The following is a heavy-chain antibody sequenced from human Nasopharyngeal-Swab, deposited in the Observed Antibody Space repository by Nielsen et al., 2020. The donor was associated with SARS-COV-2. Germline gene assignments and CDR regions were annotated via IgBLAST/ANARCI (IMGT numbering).Heavy chain of an antibody. CDR3: ARDLWRRAARDYYYYGMDV. D-gene: IGHD3-3*01. V-gene: IGHV1-69*13. CDR1: GGTFSSYA. J-gene: IGHJ6*02. Sequence: SVKVSCKASGGTFSSYAISWVRQAPGQGLEWMGGIIPFFGTANYAQKFQGRVTTTADESTSTAYMELSSLRSEDTAVYYCARDLWRRAARDYYYYGMDVWGQGTTVTVSS. CDR2: IIPFFGTA.